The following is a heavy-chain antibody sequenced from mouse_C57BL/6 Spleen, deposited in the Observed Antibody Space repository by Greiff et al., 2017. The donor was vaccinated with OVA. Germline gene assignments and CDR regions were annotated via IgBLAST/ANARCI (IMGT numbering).Heavy chain of an antibody. J-gene: IGHJ1*03. CDR1: GYAFSSYW. V-gene: IGHV1-80*01. CDR2: IYPGDGDT. CDR3: ARTDYGSSMYFDV. Sequence: VQLQQSGAELVKPGASVKISCKASGYAFSSYWMNWVKQRPGKGLEWIGQIYPGDGDTNYNGKFKGKATLTADKSSSTAYMQLSSLTSEDSAVYFCARTDYGSSMYFDVWGTGTTVTVSS. D-gene: IGHD1-1*01.